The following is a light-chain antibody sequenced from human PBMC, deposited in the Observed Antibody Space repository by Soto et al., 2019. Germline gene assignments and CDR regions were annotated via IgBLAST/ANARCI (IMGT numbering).Light chain of an antibody. V-gene: IGLV2-11*01. CDR1: SSDVGGYNY. Sequence: QSALTQPRSVSGSPGQSVTISCTGTSSDVGGYNYVSWYQHHPGKAPNLMIYDVSKRPSGVPDRFSGSKSGNTASLTISGLQAEDEADYYCCSYAGSYTLGVFGGGTKVTVL. CDR3: CSYAGSYTLGV. CDR2: DVS. J-gene: IGLJ3*02.